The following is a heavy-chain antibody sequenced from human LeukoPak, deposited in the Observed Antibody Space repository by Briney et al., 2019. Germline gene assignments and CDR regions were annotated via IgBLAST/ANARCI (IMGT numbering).Heavy chain of an antibody. D-gene: IGHD1-26*01. CDR2: IYYSGST. CDR1: GGSISSYY. V-gene: IGHV4-59*08. CDR3: ARHTPKLGAGPALDY. J-gene: IGHJ4*02. Sequence: SETLSLTCTVSGGSISSYYWSWIRQPPGKGLEWIGYIYYSGSTNYNPSLKSRVTISVDTSKNQFSLKLSSVTAADTAVYYCARHTPKLGAGPALDYWGQGTLVTVSS.